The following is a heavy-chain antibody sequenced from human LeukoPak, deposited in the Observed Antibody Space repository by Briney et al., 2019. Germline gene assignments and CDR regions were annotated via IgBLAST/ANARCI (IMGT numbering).Heavy chain of an antibody. CDR1: GFTFRNYA. CDR3: AKGSSSSRPYYFDY. V-gene: IGHV3-23*01. CDR2: ITGGGDDT. J-gene: IGHJ4*02. Sequence: GGSLRLSCTASGFTFRNYAMSWVRQAPGKGLEWISAITGGGDDTYYADSVKGRFSISRDNSKATLYLQMNSLRVDDTAVYYCAKGSSSSRPYYFDYWGQGALVTVSS. D-gene: IGHD6-6*01.